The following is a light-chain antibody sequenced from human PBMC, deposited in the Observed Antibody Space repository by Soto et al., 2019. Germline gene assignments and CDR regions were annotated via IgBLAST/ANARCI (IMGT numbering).Light chain of an antibody. CDR2: EVT. CDR3: VSYAGIDNFVV. J-gene: IGLJ2*01. CDR1: NSDIGRFKY. V-gene: IGLV2-8*01. Sequence: QSALTQPPSASGSPGQSVTISCTGTNSDIGRFKYVSWYQQHPGKAPKLVIFEVTKRPSGVPDRFSGSKSGNTASLTVSGLQAEDEADYSCVSYAGIDNFVVLGGGTKLTVL.